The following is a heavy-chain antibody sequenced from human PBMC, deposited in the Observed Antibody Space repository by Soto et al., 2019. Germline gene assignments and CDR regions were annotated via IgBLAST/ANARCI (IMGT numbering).Heavy chain of an antibody. CDR3: ARVTTLAFDY. D-gene: IGHD3-22*01. CDR1: GLTVSTNY. V-gene: IGHV3-66*01. CDR2: MYSDGRT. Sequence: EVQLVESGGGLVQPGGSLRLSCAAPGLTVSTNYMSWVRQAPGKGLEWVSIMYSDGRTYHADSVKGRFTISRDNSKNLLYLQMYSLRAEDTAVYYCARVTTLAFDYWGQGTLVTVSS. J-gene: IGHJ4*02.